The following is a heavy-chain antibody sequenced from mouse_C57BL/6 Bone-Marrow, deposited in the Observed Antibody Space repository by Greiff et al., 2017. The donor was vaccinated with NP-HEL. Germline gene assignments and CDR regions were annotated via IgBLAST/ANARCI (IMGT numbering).Heavy chain of an antibody. V-gene: IGHV1-82*01. D-gene: IGHD3-2*02. CDR2: IYPGDGDT. CDR3: ARQIRLRGFAY. J-gene: IGHJ3*01. Sequence: QVQLQQSGPELVKPGASVKISCKASGYAFSSSWMNWVKQRPGQGLEWIGRIYPGDGDTNYNGKFKGKATLTADKSSSTAYMQLSSLTSEDSAVYFCARQIRLRGFAYWGQGTLVTVSA. CDR1: GYAFSSSW.